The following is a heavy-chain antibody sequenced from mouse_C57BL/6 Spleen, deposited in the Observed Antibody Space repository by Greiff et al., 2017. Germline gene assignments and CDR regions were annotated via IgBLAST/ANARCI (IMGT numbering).Heavy chain of an antibody. J-gene: IGHJ4*01. CDR1: GYTFTSYW. D-gene: IGHD1-1*01. CDR2: IHPNSGST. CDR3: ATRDYYGSSPYAMEY. Sequence: VQLQQPGAELVKPGASVKLSCKASGYTFTSYWMHWVKQRPGQGLEWIGMIHPNSGSTNYNEKFKSKATLTVDKSSSTAYMQLSSLTSEDSAVYYCATRDYYGSSPYAMEYWGQGTSVTVSS. V-gene: IGHV1-64*01.